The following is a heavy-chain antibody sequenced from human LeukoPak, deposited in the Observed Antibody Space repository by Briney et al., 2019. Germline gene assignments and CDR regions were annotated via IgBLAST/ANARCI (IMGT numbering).Heavy chain of an antibody. CDR1: GYSISSGYY. Sequence: SETLSLTCTVSGYSISSGYYWGWIRQPPGKGLEWIGSIYHSGSTYYNPSLKSRVTISVDTSKNQFSLKLSSVTAADTAVYYCARVEQQLVPDWGQGTLVTVSS. D-gene: IGHD6-13*01. J-gene: IGHJ4*02. V-gene: IGHV4-38-2*02. CDR2: IYHSGST. CDR3: ARVEQQLVPD.